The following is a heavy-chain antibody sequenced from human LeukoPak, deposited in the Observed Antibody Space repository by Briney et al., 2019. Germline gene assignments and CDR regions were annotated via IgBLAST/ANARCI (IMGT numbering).Heavy chain of an antibody. D-gene: IGHD6-13*01. V-gene: IGHV1-3*03. CDR1: GYTFTSYA. CDR3: ARGIAAAGRVFQYYFDY. J-gene: IGHJ4*02. CDR2: INAGNGNT. Sequence: GASVKVSCKASGYTFTSYAMHWVRQAPGQRLEWMGWINAGNGNTKYSQEFQGRVTITRDTSASTAYMELSSLRSEDMAVYYCARGIAAAGRVFQYYFDYWGQGTLVTVSS.